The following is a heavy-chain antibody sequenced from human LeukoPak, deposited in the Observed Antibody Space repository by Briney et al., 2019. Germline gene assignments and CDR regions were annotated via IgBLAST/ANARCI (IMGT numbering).Heavy chain of an antibody. J-gene: IGHJ4*02. CDR3: ARVNPPEGIFTYDDTGDFDY. CDR2: ISSSGSTI. V-gene: IGHV3-48*03. CDR1: GFTFSSYE. D-gene: IGHD2-15*01. Sequence: GGSLRLSCAASGFTFSSYEMNWVRQAPGKGLEWVSYISSSGSTIYYADSVKGRFTISRDNAKNSLYLQMNSLRAEDTAVYYCARVNPPEGIFTYDDTGDFDYWGQGTLVTVSS.